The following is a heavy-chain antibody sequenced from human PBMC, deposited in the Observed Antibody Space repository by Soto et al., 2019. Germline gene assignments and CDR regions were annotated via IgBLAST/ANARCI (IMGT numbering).Heavy chain of an antibody. CDR1: GFTFSSYA. J-gene: IGHJ4*02. CDR2: LSGSSGST. V-gene: IGHV3-23*01. Sequence: EVQLLESGGDLVQPGGSLRLSCAASGFTFSSYAMTWVRQAPGKGLEWVSTLSGSSGSTYFADSVKGRFTISRDNSKNTLHLQMNSLRAEDTAVYYCAKGSSVSWGVFDYWGQGTLITVSS. CDR3: AKGSSVSWGVFDY. D-gene: IGHD6-13*01.